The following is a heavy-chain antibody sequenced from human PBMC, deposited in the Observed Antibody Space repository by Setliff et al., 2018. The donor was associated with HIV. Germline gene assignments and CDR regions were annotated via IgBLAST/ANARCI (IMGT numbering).Heavy chain of an antibody. V-gene: IGHV3-33*08. D-gene: IGHD4-17*01. CDR3: ARGPTTVTNYYYYYMDV. J-gene: IGHJ6*03. Sequence: PGGSLRLSCAASGFTFSNYGMHWVRQAPGKGLEWVAVIWSDGNKYYADSVKGRFTISRDISKNTLYLQMNSLRAEDTAVYYCARGPTTVTNYYYYYMDVWGKGTTVTVSS. CDR1: GFTFSNYG. CDR2: IWSDGNK.